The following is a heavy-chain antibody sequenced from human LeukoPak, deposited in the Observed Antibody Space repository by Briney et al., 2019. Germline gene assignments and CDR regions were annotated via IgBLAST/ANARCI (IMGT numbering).Heavy chain of an antibody. V-gene: IGHV4-34*01. Sequence: SETLSLTCAVYGGSFSGYYWSWIRQPPGKGLEWIGEINRSGSTNYNPSLKSRVTISEDMSKNQFSLKLSSVTAADTAVYYCARGNIVVVPAAIEYYYYMDVWGKGTTVTVSS. CDR2: INRSGST. CDR1: GGSFSGYY. D-gene: IGHD2-2*01. J-gene: IGHJ6*03. CDR3: ARGNIVVVPAAIEYYYYMDV.